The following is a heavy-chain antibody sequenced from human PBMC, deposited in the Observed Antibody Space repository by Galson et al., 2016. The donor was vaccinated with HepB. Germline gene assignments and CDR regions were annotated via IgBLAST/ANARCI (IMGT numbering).Heavy chain of an antibody. CDR3: ARALVSSGYSGVDY. J-gene: IGHJ4*02. V-gene: IGHV3-30*03. D-gene: IGHD3-22*01. Sequence: SLRLSCAASGFGFRLYGMHWVRQAPGKGLEWVAVVSFDGSIKYYGDSVKGRFTISGDNSKNTLYLQMNSLRAEDTAVYYCARALVSSGYSGVDYWGQGTLVTVSS. CDR1: GFGFRLYG. CDR2: VSFDGSIK.